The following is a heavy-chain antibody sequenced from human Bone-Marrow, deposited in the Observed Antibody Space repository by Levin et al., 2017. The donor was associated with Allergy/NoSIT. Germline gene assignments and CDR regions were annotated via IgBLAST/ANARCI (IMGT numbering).Heavy chain of an antibody. CDR1: GGSISSSNW. Sequence: SQTLSLTCAVSGGSISSSNWWSWGRQSPDKGLEWIAEIFHSGSTTYHSSLKSRVTISVDKSNNQFSLRLTSVTAADTAVYYCAREAGGNGLRYFDLWGRGTLVTVSS. CDR2: IFHSGST. J-gene: IGHJ2*01. V-gene: IGHV4-4*02. D-gene: IGHD4-23*01. CDR3: AREAGGNGLRYFDL.